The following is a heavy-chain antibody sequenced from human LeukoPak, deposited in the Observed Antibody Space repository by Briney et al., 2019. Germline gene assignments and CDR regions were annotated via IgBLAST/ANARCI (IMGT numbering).Heavy chain of an antibody. CDR2: IIPIFGTA. D-gene: IGHD5-12*01. CDR3: AREVYSGYDKFDY. J-gene: IGHJ4*02. V-gene: IGHV1-69*13. CDR1: GGTFSSYA. Sequence: ASVKASCKASGGTFSSYAISWVRQAPGQGLEWMGGIIPIFGTANYAQKFQGRVTITADESTSTAYMELSSLRSEDTAVYYCAREVYSGYDKFDYWAREPWSPSPQ.